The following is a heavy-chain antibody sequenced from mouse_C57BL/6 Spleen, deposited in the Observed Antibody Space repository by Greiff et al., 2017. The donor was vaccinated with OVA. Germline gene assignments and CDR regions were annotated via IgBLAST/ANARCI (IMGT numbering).Heavy chain of an antibody. CDR3: ARGAFYFEYEGGGLYYFDY. Sequence: EVQLQQSGPGLVKPSQSLSLTCSVTGYSITSGYYWNWIRQFPGNKLEWMGYISYDGSNNYNPSLKNRISITRDTSKNQFFLKLNSVTTEDTATYYWARGAFYFEYEGGGLYYFDYWGQGTTLTVSS. J-gene: IGHJ2*01. D-gene: IGHD2-4*01. CDR1: GYSITSGYY. CDR2: ISYDGSN. V-gene: IGHV3-6*01.